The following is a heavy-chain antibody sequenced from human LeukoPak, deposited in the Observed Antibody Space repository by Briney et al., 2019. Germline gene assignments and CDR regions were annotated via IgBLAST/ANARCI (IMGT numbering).Heavy chain of an antibody. CDR3: ARGVVIANDY. CDR1: GFSVSSSY. V-gene: IGHV3-53*01. CDR2: LYGGATT. J-gene: IGHJ4*02. D-gene: IGHD2-21*01. Sequence: PGGSLRLSCAASGFSVSSSYMSWVRQAPGKGLEWVSVLYGGATTRYADSVKGRFTISRDNSKNTLYLQMNSLRVEDTAVYYCARGVVIANDYWGQGTLVTVSS.